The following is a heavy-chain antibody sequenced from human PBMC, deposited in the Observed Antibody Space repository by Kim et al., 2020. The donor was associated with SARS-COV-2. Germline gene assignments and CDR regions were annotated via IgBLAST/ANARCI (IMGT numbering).Heavy chain of an antibody. D-gene: IGHD5-12*01. V-gene: IGHV3-30-3*01. CDR3: ARGRLGPQMATIPDY. CDR2: ISYDGSNK. J-gene: IGHJ4*02. Sequence: GGSLRLSCAASGFTFSSYAMHWVRQAPGKGLEWVAVISYDGSNKYYADSVKGRFTISRDNSKNTLYLQMNSLRAEDTAVYYCARGRLGPQMATIPDYWGQGTLVTVSS. CDR1: GFTFSSYA.